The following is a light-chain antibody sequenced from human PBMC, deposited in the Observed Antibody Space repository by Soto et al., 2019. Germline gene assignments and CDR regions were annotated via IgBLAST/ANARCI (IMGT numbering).Light chain of an antibody. CDR2: GAS. Sequence: DIMMTQSPSTLSASIGDRVTITCRASQNVSNFLAWHQQKPGRPPKLLIYGASSLESGVPSRFTGSGSGTDFSLIISSLQPDDFATYYCQQYKTYWVWTFGQGTKVDIK. CDR3: QQYKTYWVWT. V-gene: IGKV1-5*01. CDR1: QNVSNF. J-gene: IGKJ1*01.